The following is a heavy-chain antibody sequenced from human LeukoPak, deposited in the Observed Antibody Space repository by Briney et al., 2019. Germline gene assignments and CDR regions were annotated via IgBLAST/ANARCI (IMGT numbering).Heavy chain of an antibody. CDR3: AKEIPVAVFFDY. J-gene: IGHJ4*02. Sequence: GGSLRLSCAASGFTFSSYAMSWVRQAPGKGLEWVSASSGGGSKTDYADTVKRRFTISRDNSKNTVYLQMNSRRAEDAAIYFCAKEIPVAVFFDYWGQGTVVTVSS. D-gene: IGHD6-19*01. V-gene: IGHV3-23*01. CDR1: GFTFSSYA. CDR2: SSGGGSKT.